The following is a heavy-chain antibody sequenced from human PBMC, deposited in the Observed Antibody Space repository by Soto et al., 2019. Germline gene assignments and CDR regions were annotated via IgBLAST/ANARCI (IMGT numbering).Heavy chain of an antibody. CDR3: AKDMGRDYGHFGASGYYLNGMDV. V-gene: IGHV3-9*01. CDR2: ISWNSDSL. J-gene: IGHJ6*02. CDR1: GFTFDEYA. Sequence: EMQVVESGGGLVQPGRSLRLSCAASGFTFDEYAMHWDRQVPGKGLEWVSGISWNSDSLGYADSVKGRFTISRDNAKNSLYLEMNSLRAEDTALYHCAKDMGRDYGHFGASGYYLNGMDVWGQGTTVIVSS. D-gene: IGHD4-17*01.